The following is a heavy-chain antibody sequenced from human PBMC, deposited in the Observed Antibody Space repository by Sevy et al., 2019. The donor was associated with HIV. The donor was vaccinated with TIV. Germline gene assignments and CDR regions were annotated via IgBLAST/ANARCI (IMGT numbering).Heavy chain of an antibody. CDR3: ARVESCGGDCYYSDY. D-gene: IGHD2-21*02. CDR1: GYTFTRYY. Sequence: ASVKVSCKASGYTFTRYYIHWVRQVPGQGLECMGIINPSGGGTNYVQKFQGRVTFTRDTSTSTVYMELSSLRSEDTAVYYCARVESCGGDCYYSDYWGQGTQVTVSS. V-gene: IGHV1-46*01. J-gene: IGHJ4*02. CDR2: INPSGGGT.